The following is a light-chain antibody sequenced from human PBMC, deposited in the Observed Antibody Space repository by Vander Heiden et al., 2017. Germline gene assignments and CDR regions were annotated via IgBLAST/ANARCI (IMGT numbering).Light chain of an antibody. CDR2: GAS. Sequence: VMTQSPATLSVSPGERATLTCRASQSVSSNLAWYQQQPGQAPRLLIYGASTRATGIPARFSGSGSGTEFTLTISSLQSEDFAVYYCQQYNNWPPWTFGQGTKVEIK. J-gene: IGKJ1*01. CDR3: QQYNNWPPWT. CDR1: QSVSSN. V-gene: IGKV3-15*01.